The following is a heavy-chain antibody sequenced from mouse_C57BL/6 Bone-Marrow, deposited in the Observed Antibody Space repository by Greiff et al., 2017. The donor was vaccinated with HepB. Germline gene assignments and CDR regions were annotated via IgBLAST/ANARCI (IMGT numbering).Heavy chain of an antibody. CDR3: ARITTVTSEDYFDY. D-gene: IGHD1-1*01. CDR1: GYTFTSYG. CDR2: IYPRSGNT. V-gene: IGHV1-81*01. J-gene: IGHJ2*01. Sequence: VKLMESGAELARPGASVKLSCKASGYTFTSYGISWVKQRTGQGLEWIGEIYPRSGNTYYNEKFKGKATLTADKSSSTAYMELRSLTSEDSADYFCARITTVTSEDYFDYWGQGTTLTVSS.